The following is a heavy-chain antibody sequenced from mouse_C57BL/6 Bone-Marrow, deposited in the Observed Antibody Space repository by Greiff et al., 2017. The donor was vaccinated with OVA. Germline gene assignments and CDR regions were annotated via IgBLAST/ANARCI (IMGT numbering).Heavy chain of an antibody. CDR2: ISNGGGST. Sequence: EVMLVESGGGLVQPGGSLKLSCAASGFTFSDYYMYWVRQTPEKRLEWVAYISNGGGSTYYPDTVKGRFTISRDNAKNTLYLQMSRLKSEDTAMYYCARHDYYGSSYLDYWGQGTTLTVSS. CDR3: ARHDYYGSSYLDY. CDR1: GFTFSDYY. V-gene: IGHV5-12*01. D-gene: IGHD1-1*01. J-gene: IGHJ2*01.